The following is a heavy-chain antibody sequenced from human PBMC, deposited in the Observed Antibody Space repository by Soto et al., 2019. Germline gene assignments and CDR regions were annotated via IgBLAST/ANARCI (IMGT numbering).Heavy chain of an antibody. V-gene: IGHV3-33*01. CDR3: AREGMELELPGTFDY. CDR2: IWYDGSNK. D-gene: IGHD1-7*01. CDR1: GFTFSSYG. J-gene: IGHJ4*02. Sequence: QVQLVESGGGVVQPGRSLRLSCAASGFTFSSYGMHWVRQAPGKGLEWVAVIWYDGSNKYYADSVKGRFTISSDNSKNTLYLQMNSLRAEDTAVYYCAREGMELELPGTFDYWGQGTLVTVSS.